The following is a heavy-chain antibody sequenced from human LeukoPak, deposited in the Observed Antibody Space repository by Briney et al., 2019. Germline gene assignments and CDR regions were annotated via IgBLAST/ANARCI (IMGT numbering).Heavy chain of an antibody. CDR2: VYTSGGT. D-gene: IGHD3-16*01. CDR3: AREYYDYVWGSYRFDY. Sequence: SETLSLTCTLSGGSVSSGTYYWSWVRQPPGKGLEWIGRVYTSGGTNYNSSLKSRVTISLDTSKNQFSLNLSSVTAAGTAVYYCAREYYDYVWGSYRFDYWGQGTLVTVSS. CDR1: GGSVSSGTYY. J-gene: IGHJ4*02. V-gene: IGHV4-61*02.